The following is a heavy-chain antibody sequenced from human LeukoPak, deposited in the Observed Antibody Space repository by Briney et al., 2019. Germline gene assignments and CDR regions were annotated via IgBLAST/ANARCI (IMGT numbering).Heavy chain of an antibody. CDR2: IYYSGST. CDR3: ARSVSGGSRYEIDY. CDR1: GGSISSGGYY. D-gene: IGHD2-15*01. Sequence: SQTLSLTCTVSGGSISSGGYYWSWIRQHPGKGLEWIGYIYYSGSTYYNPSLKSRVTISVDTSKNQFSLKLSSVTAADTAVYYCARSVSGGSRYEIDYWGQGTLVTVSS. J-gene: IGHJ4*02. V-gene: IGHV4-31*03.